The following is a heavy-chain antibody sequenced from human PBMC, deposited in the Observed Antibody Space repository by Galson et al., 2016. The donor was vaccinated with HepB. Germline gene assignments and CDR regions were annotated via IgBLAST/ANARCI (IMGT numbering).Heavy chain of an antibody. CDR1: GFTFSNYY. CDR3: ARDRGIAAGGWFDP. J-gene: IGHJ5*02. V-gene: IGHV3-21*01. CDR2: ISSSSKYI. D-gene: IGHD6-13*01. Sequence: SLRLSCAASGFTFSNYYMHWVRQAPGRGLEWVSSISSSSKYIYYADSMKGRFTISRDNVNNSLFLHMESLRADDTAVYYCARDRGIAAGGWFDPWGQGTQVTVSS.